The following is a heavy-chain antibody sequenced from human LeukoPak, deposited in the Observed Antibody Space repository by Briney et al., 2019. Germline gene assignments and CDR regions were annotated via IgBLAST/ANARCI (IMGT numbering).Heavy chain of an antibody. J-gene: IGHJ4*02. CDR2: TGSGSSYI. CDR3: ARGGGGNPYYFDY. CDR1: GFTFSSYA. Sequence: PGGSLRLSCAASGFTFSSYAMSWVRQAPGKGLEWVSSTGSGSSYIYYADSVKGRFTISRDNAKNSLYLQMNSLRAEDTAVYYCARGGGGNPYYFDYWGQGTLVTVSS. D-gene: IGHD4-23*01. V-gene: IGHV3-21*01.